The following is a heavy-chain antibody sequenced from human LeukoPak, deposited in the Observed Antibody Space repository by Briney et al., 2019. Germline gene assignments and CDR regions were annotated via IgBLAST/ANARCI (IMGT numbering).Heavy chain of an antibody. D-gene: IGHD2-21*01. J-gene: IGHJ4*02. CDR1: GFTFSNYS. Sequence: GGSLRLSCAASGFTFSNYSINWVRQAPGKGLEWVSYISSSSSTIYYADSVKGRFTISRDNAKNSLYLQMNSLRAEDTAVYYCARPFHDYGDYWGQGTLVTVSS. CDR2: ISSSSSTI. CDR3: ARPFHDYGDY. V-gene: IGHV3-48*01.